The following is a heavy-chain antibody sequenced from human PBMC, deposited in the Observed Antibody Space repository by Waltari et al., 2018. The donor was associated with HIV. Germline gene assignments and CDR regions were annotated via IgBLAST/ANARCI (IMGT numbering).Heavy chain of an antibody. CDR2: IYDSGST. J-gene: IGHJ4*02. V-gene: IGHV4-39*01. Sequence: QVQLQESGPGLVKPSETLSLTCTVSSRSISSSSSHWGWLRQPPGRGLEWIGNIYDSGSTYYNPSLKSRVTISVDTSKNQFSLKLSSVTAADTAVYYCANLPFVYFDYWGQGTLVTVSS. CDR1: SRSISSSSSH. CDR3: ANLPFVYFDY.